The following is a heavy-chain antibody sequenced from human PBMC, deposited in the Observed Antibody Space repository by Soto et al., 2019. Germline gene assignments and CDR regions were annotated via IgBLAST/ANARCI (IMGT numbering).Heavy chain of an antibody. V-gene: IGHV1-69*08. J-gene: IGHJ2*01. D-gene: IGHD4-17*01. CDR1: GGTFSSYT. Sequence: QVQLVQSGAEVKKPGSSVKVSCKASGGTFSSYTISWVRQAPGQGLEWMGRIIPILGIANYAQKFQGRLTITADKSTSTAYMQLTSLRSEGAAVYYCARDQGDSTVTTIQDWYFDLWGRGTLVTVSP. CDR2: IIPILGIA. CDR3: ARDQGDSTVTTIQDWYFDL.